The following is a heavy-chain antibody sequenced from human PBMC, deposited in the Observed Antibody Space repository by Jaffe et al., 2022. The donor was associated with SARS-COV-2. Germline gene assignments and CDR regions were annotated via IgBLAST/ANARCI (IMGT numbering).Heavy chain of an antibody. J-gene: IGHJ5*02. Sequence: QVQLVESGGGLVKPGGSLRLSCAASGFTFSDYYMSWIRQAPGKGLEWVSYISSSGSTIYYADSVKGRFTISRDNAKNSLYLQMNSLRAEDTAVYYCARFYTEVSREARNNWFDPWGQGTLVTVSS. CDR2: ISSSGSTI. D-gene: IGHD3-16*01. CDR1: GFTFSDYY. CDR3: ARFYTEVSREARNNWFDP. V-gene: IGHV3-11*01.